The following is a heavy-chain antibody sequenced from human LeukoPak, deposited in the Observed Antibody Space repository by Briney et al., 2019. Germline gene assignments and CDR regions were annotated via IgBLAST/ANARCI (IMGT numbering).Heavy chain of an antibody. Sequence: PGGSLRLSCAASGFTFSRYYMNWVRQAPGKGLEWVSAIGGSGDTTYYADSVKGRFTISRDYSKNTLYLQMNSLRAEDTAVYYCAKFHIVVVNGYFDYWGQGTLVTVSS. J-gene: IGHJ4*02. CDR2: IGGSGDTT. CDR1: GFTFSRYY. CDR3: AKFHIVVVNGYFDY. D-gene: IGHD2-21*01. V-gene: IGHV3-23*01.